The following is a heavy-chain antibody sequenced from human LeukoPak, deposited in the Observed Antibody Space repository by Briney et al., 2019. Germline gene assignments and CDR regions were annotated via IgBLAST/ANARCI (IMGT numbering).Heavy chain of an antibody. J-gene: IGHJ3*02. CDR3: ARVDYGSGSSGAFDI. CDR1: GYTFTNYG. V-gene: IGHV1-18*01. CDR2: ISTYNGNT. Sequence: ASVKVSCKASGYTFTNYGISWVRQAPGQGLEWMGWISTYNGNTNYAQKFQGRVTMTTDTSTSTAYMELRSLRSDDTAVYYCARVDYGSGSSGAFDIWGQGTMVTVSS. D-gene: IGHD3-10*01.